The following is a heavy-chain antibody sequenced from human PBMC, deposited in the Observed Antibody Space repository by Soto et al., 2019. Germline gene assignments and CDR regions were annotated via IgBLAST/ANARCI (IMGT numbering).Heavy chain of an antibody. CDR3: AREIYYESSGHFDI. J-gene: IGHJ3*02. V-gene: IGHV1-2*02. D-gene: IGHD3-22*01. Sequence: ASVKVSCKASGYTFTGYYMHWVRQAPGQGLEWMGWINPNSGGTNYAQKFQGRVTMTRDTSISTAYMELSRQRSDDTAVYYCAREIYYESSGHFDIWGQGTMVTVSS. CDR2: INPNSGGT. CDR1: GYTFTGYY.